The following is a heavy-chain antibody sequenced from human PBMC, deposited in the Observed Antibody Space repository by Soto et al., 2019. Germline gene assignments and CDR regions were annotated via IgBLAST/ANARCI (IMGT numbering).Heavy chain of an antibody. J-gene: IGHJ5*02. CDR2: IYPGDSDT. CDR1: GYSFTSYW. Sequence: PGESLKISCKGSGYSFTSYWIGWVRQMPGKGLEWMGIIYPGDSDTRYSPSFQGQVTISADKSISTAYLQWSSLKASDTAMYYCARQTPYYDFWSAYYTGGGWFDPWGQGTLVTVSS. D-gene: IGHD3-3*01. CDR3: ARQTPYYDFWSAYYTGGGWFDP. V-gene: IGHV5-51*01.